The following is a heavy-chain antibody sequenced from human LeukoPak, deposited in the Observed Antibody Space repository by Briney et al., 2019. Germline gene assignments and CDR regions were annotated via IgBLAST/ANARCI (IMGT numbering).Heavy chain of an antibody. Sequence: GGSLRHSCAASGYSFSKYAMHWVRQAPGKGLEWVAVIWFDGRQTFYADSVKGRFTISRDNSKNTLYLQMNSLRAEDTALYHCEKDRTVGGTDARYYFDYWGQGTLVTVSS. CDR2: IWFDGRQT. D-gene: IGHD1-26*01. CDR3: EKDRTVGGTDARYYFDY. CDR1: GYSFSKYA. J-gene: IGHJ4*02. V-gene: IGHV3-33*06.